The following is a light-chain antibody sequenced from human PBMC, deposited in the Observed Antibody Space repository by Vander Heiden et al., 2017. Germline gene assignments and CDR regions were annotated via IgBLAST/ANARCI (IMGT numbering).Light chain of an antibody. Sequence: QSALTQPASVSGSPCQSLTISCTGTSSDVGDDDYVSWYQQHPGKVPKVMIFDVSSRPSGVSNRCSGSKSGNTASLTISGLQAEDEAHYYCSSYTSSSRVVFGGGTKLTVL. CDR3: SSYTSSSRVV. V-gene: IGLV2-14*03. J-gene: IGLJ2*01. CDR1: SSDVGDDDY. CDR2: DVS.